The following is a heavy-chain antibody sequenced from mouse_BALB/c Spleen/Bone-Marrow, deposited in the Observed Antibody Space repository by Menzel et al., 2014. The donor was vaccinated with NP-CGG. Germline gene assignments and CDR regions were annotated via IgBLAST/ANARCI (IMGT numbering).Heavy chain of an antibody. CDR2: ISTYSGNT. CDR1: AYTFTDYA. Sequence: SCKGSAYTFTDYAMHWVQQSYAKSLEWIGVISTYSGNTNYNQKFKGKATMTVDKSSSTAYMELARLTSEDSAIYYCARSGYGYDWFAYWGRGTLVTVSA. D-gene: IGHD2-2*01. V-gene: IGHV1S137*01. J-gene: IGHJ3*01. CDR3: ARSGYGYDWFAY.